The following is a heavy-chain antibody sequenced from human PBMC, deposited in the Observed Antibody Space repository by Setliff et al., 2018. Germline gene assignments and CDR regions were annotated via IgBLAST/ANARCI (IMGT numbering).Heavy chain of an antibody. J-gene: IGHJ6*03. CDR3: ARGAGGSPYYVDV. D-gene: IGHD2-15*01. CDR2: INHRGST. CDR1: GGSFSGYY. Sequence: SETLSLTCAAYGGSFSGYYWSWIRQSPGRGLEWIGEINHRGSTYYSPSLKSRVTVSVDTSRKQFSLKLRSVTAADTAVYYCARGAGGSPYYVDVWAKGTTVTVSS. V-gene: IGHV4-34*01.